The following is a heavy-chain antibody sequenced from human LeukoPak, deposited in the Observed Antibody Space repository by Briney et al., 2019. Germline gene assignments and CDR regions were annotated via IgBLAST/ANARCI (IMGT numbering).Heavy chain of an antibody. CDR2: ISGRGGTT. V-gene: IGHV3-23*01. D-gene: IGHD5-24*01. CDR1: GFTFSSYA. J-gene: IGHJ4*02. CDR3: AKEMATIVGFDS. Sequence: GGPLRLSCAASGFTFSSYAMSWVRQAPGKGLEWVSAISGRGGTTYSADSVKGRSTISRDNSKHTLYLQMNSLRAEHTAVYYCAKEMATIVGFDSWGQATLVSVCS.